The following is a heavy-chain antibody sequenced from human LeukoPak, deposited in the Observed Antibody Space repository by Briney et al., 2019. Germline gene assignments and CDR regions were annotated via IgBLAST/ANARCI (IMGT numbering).Heavy chain of an antibody. V-gene: IGHV3-20*04. Sequence: PGGSLRLSCAASGFTFDDYAMNWVRQVPGKGLEWVSSINWNAYSIAYADSVKGRFTISRDNAKNSLYLQMNSLKADDTAFYYCARGPSVWFGEYYDSWGQGILVTVSS. CDR1: GFTFDDYA. CDR3: ARGPSVWFGEYYDS. J-gene: IGHJ4*02. CDR2: INWNAYSI. D-gene: IGHD3-10*01.